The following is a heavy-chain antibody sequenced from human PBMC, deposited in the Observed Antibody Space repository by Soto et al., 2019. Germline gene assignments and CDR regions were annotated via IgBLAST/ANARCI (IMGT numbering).Heavy chain of an antibody. Sequence: QVQLVQSGAEEKKPGASVKVSCKASGYTFTSYAMHWVRQAPGQRLEWMGWINAGNGNTKYSQKFQGRVTITRDTSASTAYMELSSLRSEDTAVYYCARGLRLRGWFDPWGQGTLVTVSS. CDR1: GYTFTSYA. CDR3: ARGLRLRGWFDP. D-gene: IGHD4-17*01. CDR2: INAGNGNT. V-gene: IGHV1-3*05. J-gene: IGHJ5*02.